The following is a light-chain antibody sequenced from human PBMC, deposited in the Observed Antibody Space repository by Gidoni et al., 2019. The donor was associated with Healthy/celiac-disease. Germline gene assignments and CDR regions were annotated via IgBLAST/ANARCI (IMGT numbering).Light chain of an antibody. CDR2: YDN. CDR3: QSYDSSHVV. Sequence: NFMLTQHHAVSESRGKTVTISCTRSSGSIASNYVQWYQQRPGSSPTTVIYYDNQSPSGVPARFSGSIDSSSTSASLTISGLKTEDEADYYCQSYDSSHVVFGGGTKLTVL. CDR1: SGSIASNY. J-gene: IGLJ2*01. V-gene: IGLV6-57*01.